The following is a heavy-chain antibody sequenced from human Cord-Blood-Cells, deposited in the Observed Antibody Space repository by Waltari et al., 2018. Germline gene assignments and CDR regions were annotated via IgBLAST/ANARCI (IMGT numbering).Heavy chain of an antibody. CDR1: GGTFSSYA. V-gene: IGHV1-69*01. J-gene: IGHJ4*02. CDR3: ARGGGDIVVVPAAMGCLDY. CDR2: IIPIFGTA. Sequence: QVQLVQSGAEVKKPGSSVKVSCKASGGTFSSYAISWVRQAPGQGLEWKGGIIPIFGTANYAQKFQGRVTITADESTSTAYMELSSLGSEDTAVYYCARGGGDIVVVPAAMGCLDYWGQGTLVTVSS. D-gene: IGHD2-2*01.